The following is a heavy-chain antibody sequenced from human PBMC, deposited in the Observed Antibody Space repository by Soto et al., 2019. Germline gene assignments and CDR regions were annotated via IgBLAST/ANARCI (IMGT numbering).Heavy chain of an antibody. Sequence: QVPLVQSGAEVKKPGASVKVSCKASGYTFTSYAMHWVRQAPGQRLEWMGWINAGNGNTKYSQKFQGRVTITRDTSAITAYMELSSLRSEETAVYYCARGPRYDYIWGSYSYDAFDIWGQGTMVTVCS. CDR2: INAGNGNT. D-gene: IGHD3-16*01. CDR3: ARGPRYDYIWGSYSYDAFDI. J-gene: IGHJ3*02. V-gene: IGHV1-3*01. CDR1: GYTFTSYA.